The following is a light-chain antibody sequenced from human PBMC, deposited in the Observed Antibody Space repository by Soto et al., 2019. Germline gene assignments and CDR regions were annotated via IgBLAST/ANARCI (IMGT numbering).Light chain of an antibody. V-gene: IGLV2-14*01. J-gene: IGLJ2*01. Sequence: QSALTQPASVSGSPGQSIIISCTGTSSDVDTYKYVSWYQQHPCKAPKLMIYGVSHRPPGVSDRYSGSKSGNTASLTISGLQAEDEADYYCCSYAGSTTRVLFGGGTKLTVL. CDR1: SSDVDTYKY. CDR2: GVS. CDR3: CSYAGSTTRVL.